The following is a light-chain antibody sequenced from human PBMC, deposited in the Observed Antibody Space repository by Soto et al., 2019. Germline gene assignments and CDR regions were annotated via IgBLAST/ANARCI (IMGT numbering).Light chain of an antibody. V-gene: IGKV3-15*01. CDR3: QQYNNWPGT. CDR2: GAS. Sequence: EIVLTQSPGTLSLSPGERASLSCRASQSVSNNYLAWYQQKPGQSPRLLIFGASIRATGIPARFSGSGSGTEFTRTIGSLQSEDCALYYCQQYNNWPGTFGQGTKVDIK. CDR1: QSVSNN. J-gene: IGKJ1*01.